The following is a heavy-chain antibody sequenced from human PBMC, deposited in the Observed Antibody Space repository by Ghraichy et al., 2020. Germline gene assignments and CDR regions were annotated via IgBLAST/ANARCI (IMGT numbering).Heavy chain of an antibody. CDR1: GGSISSYY. Sequence: SETLSLTCTVSGGSISSYYWSWIRQPPGKGLEWIGYIYYSGSTNYNPSLKSRVTISVDTSKNQFSLKLSSVTAADTAVYYCARVMAVRNGMDVWGQGTTVTVSS. CDR2: IYYSGST. J-gene: IGHJ6*02. D-gene: IGHD3-10*01. CDR3: ARVMAVRNGMDV. V-gene: IGHV4-59*01.